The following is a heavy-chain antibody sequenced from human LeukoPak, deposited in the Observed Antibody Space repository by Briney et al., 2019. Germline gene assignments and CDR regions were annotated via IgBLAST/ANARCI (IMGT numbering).Heavy chain of an antibody. CDR1: GFTFSSYA. CDR3: AKEGNYYDSSGYYHH. D-gene: IGHD3-22*01. V-gene: IGHV3-23*01. CDR2: ISGSGGST. J-gene: IGHJ5*02. Sequence: GGSLRLSCAASGFTFSSYAMSWVRRAPGKGLEWVSAISGSGGSTYYADSVKGRFTISRDNSKNTLYLQMNSLRAEDTAVYYCAKEGNYYDSSGYYHHWGQGTLVTVSS.